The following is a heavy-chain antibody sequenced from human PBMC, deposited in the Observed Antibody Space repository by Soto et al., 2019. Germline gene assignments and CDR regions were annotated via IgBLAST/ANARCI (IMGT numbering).Heavy chain of an antibody. Sequence: WTWIRQPAGKGLEWIGRIYTSGTTSYNPSLKSRVTMSLDTSKNQFSLRLTSVTAADTAVYYCARDATQDYFDSWGQGTLVTVSS. J-gene: IGHJ4*02. CDR3: ARDATQDYFDS. V-gene: IGHV4-4*07. CDR2: IYTSGTT.